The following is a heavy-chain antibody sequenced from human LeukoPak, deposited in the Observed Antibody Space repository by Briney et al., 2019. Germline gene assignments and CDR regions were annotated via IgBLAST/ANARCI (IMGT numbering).Heavy chain of an antibody. CDR2: IKQDGSEK. CDR1: GFTFSSYW. D-gene: IGHD5-18*01. V-gene: IGHV3-7*01. J-gene: IGHJ6*02. CDR3: AREIYEDTAMVYYYYGMDV. Sequence: GGSLRLPCAASGFTFSSYWMSWVRQAPGKGLEWVANIKQDGSEKYYVDSVKGRFTISRDNAKNSLYLQMNSLRAEDTAVYYCAREIYEDTAMVYYYYGMDVWGQGTAVTVSS.